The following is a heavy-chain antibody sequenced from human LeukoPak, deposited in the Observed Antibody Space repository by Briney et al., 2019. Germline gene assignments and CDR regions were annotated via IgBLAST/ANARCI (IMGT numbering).Heavy chain of an antibody. CDR1: GGTFSSYA. Sequence: GASVKVSCKASGGTFSSYAISWVRQAPGQGLEWMGGIIPIFGTANYAQKFQGRVTITADKSTSTAYMELSSLRSEDTAVYYCARDPGFGEKWFEAFDIWGQGTMVTVSS. D-gene: IGHD3-10*01. V-gene: IGHV1-69*06. J-gene: IGHJ3*02. CDR2: IIPIFGTA. CDR3: ARDPGFGEKWFEAFDI.